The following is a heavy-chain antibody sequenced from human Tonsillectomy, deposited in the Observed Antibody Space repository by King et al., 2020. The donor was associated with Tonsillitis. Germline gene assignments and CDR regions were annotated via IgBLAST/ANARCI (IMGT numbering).Heavy chain of an antibody. D-gene: IGHD6-13*01. V-gene: IGHV3-30*03. J-gene: IGHJ4*02. Sequence: VQLVESGGGVVQPGRSRRLSCPASGFSFSNYGMHWVRQAPGKGLEWVAVISFDGSNKYYADSVKGRFTISRDNSKNTLYLQMNSLRAEDTAVYYCAXTAAAXGDFXYWGQXTLVTV. CDR2: ISFDGSNK. CDR3: AXTAAAXGDFXY. CDR1: GFSFSNYG.